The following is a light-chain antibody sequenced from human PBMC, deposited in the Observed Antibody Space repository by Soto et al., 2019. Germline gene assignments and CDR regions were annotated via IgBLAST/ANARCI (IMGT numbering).Light chain of an antibody. CDR1: QTIITG. CDR3: QQYTNTSNPWM. Sequence: HTPATLCASVGHRVNITCRASQTIITGMAWYEQHPGKVPKLVFYDASTLQSGVASRFSGSGSGTEFTLIISGLQPYDSATYYSQQYTNTSNPWMFGQGTKVDIK. CDR2: DAS. J-gene: IGKJ1*01. V-gene: IGKV1-5*01.